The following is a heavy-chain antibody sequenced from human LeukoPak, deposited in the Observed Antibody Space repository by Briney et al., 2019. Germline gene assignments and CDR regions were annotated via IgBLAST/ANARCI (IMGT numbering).Heavy chain of an antibody. D-gene: IGHD4-17*01. J-gene: IGHJ4*02. CDR3: ARQVLWNSTVTANGGFDY. Sequence: PSETLSLTCTVSGGSISSYYWSWIRQPPGKGLEWVGYIYYSGSTNHNPSLKSRVTISSDRSKNQFSLKLSSVTAADTAVYYCARQVLWNSTVTANGGFDYWGQGTLVTVSS. CDR2: IYYSGST. CDR1: GGSISSYY. V-gene: IGHV4-59*08.